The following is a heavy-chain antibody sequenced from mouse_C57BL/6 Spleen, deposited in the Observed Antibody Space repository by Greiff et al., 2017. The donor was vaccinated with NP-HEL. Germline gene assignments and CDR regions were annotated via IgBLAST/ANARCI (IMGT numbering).Heavy chain of an antibody. J-gene: IGHJ2*01. CDR1: GYTFTEYT. CDR3: ARHEDQKVYGKGYFDY. CDR2: FYPGSGSI. Sequence: QVQLKQSGAELVKPGASVQLSCKASGYTFTEYTIHWVKQRSGQGLEWIGWFYPGSGSIKYNEKFKDKATLTADKSSSTVYMELSRLTSEDSAVYFCARHEDQKVYGKGYFDYWGQGTTLTVSS. D-gene: IGHD2-1*01. V-gene: IGHV1-62-2*01.